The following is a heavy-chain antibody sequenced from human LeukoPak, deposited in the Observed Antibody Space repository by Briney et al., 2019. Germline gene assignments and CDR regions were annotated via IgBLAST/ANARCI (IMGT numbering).Heavy chain of an antibody. CDR2: IKQDGSEK. J-gene: IGHJ4*02. V-gene: IGHV3-7*01. Sequence: GGSLRLSCAASGFTFSSYWMSWVRQAPGKGLEWVANIKQDGSEKYYVDSVKGRFTISRDNAKNLLYLQMNSLRAEDTAVYYCARGEYGSGSYHIDYWGQGTLVTVSS. CDR3: ARGEYGSGSYHIDY. CDR1: GFTFSSYW. D-gene: IGHD3-10*01.